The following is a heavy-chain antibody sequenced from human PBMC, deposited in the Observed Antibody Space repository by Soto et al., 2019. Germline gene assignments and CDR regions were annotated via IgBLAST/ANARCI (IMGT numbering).Heavy chain of an antibody. D-gene: IGHD4-17*01. Sequence: SETLSLTCTVSGGSISSSSYYWGWIRQPPGKGLEWIGSIYYSGSTYYNPSLKSRVTISVDTSKNQFSLKLSSVTAADTAVYYCASRSVINDYGDKGGYYFDYWGQGTLVTVSS. CDR2: IYYSGST. V-gene: IGHV4-39*01. CDR3: ASRSVINDYGDKGGYYFDY. J-gene: IGHJ4*02. CDR1: GGSISSSSYY.